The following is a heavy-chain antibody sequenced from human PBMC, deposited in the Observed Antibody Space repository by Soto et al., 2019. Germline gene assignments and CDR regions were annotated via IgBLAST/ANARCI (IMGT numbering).Heavy chain of an antibody. D-gene: IGHD2-21*02. J-gene: IGHJ6*02. V-gene: IGHV2-5*02. CDR1: GFSLSTSGVS. CDR3: AHSRCGGDCLQSYPSHYYYGMDV. CDR2: IYWDDDK. Sequence: QITLKESGPTLVKPTQTLTLTCTFSGFSLSTSGVSVGWIRQPPGKALEWRALIYWDDDKRYSPSLKSRLTITKDTSKNQVVLRMTNMDPVDTATYYCAHSRCGGDCLQSYPSHYYYGMDVWGQGTTVTVSS.